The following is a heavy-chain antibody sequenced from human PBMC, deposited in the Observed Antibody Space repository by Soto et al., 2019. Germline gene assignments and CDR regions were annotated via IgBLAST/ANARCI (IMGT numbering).Heavy chain of an antibody. D-gene: IGHD6-19*01. J-gene: IGHJ3*02. CDR3: AKNNGWDGKSDAFDI. Sequence: EVQLLESGGGLVQPGGSLRLSCAASGFSFSSFALTWVRQAPGKGLEWVSAISGSGGHTYYADSVTGRFTISRDNSNNTLYLQMNSLRAEDTALYYCAKNNGWDGKSDAFDIWGQGTMVNVSS. V-gene: IGHV3-23*01. CDR2: ISGSGGHT. CDR1: GFSFSSFA.